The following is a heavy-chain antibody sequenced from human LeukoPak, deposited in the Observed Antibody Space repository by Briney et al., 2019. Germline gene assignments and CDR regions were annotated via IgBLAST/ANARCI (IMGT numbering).Heavy chain of an antibody. CDR3: ATAPILRGEGGEHFKYGMDV. V-gene: IGHV4-4*02. D-gene: IGHD2-2*02. CDR2: IYHNGTA. CDR1: VGSISSGNW. Sequence: SETLSLTCAVSVGSISSGNWWSWVRQSPGKGLEWIGEIYHNGTANYNPSLKSRVTISAGRFTNHFSLKLTSVTAADTAVYYCATAPILRGEGGEHFKYGMDVWGQGTTVSVSS. J-gene: IGHJ6*02.